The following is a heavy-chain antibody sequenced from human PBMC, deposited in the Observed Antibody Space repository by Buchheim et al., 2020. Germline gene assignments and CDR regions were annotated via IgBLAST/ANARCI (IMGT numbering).Heavy chain of an antibody. CDR1: EFTFSYHW. CDR3: AKKVTYRADS. CDR2: IKQDGSDK. Sequence: EVQLVESGGGSVQPGGSLRLSCVSSEFTFSYHWMGWVRQAPGKGLEWVAKIKQDGSDKYYVDSVKGRFTISRDNAKKSLYLQMDSLRVEDTATYYCAKKVTYRADSWGQGTL. J-gene: IGHJ4*02. D-gene: IGHD1-14*01. V-gene: IGHV3-7*01.